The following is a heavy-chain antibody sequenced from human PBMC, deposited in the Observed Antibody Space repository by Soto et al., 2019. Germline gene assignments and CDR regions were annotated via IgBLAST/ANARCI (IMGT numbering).Heavy chain of an antibody. CDR2: IYWNDDE. CDR3: ARRVGLESTGWYVDAFDV. Sequence: QITLKESGLTLVKPTQTLTLTCTFSGFSLRSDGVGVGWLRQPPGKPLEWLALIYWNDDERYSPSLRTRVTITKDTSKNQVVIMMTNMDPEDTATYYCARRVGLESTGWYVDAFDVWGRGAMVTVSS. CDR1: GFSLRSDGVG. J-gene: IGHJ3*01. D-gene: IGHD2-8*02. V-gene: IGHV2-5*01.